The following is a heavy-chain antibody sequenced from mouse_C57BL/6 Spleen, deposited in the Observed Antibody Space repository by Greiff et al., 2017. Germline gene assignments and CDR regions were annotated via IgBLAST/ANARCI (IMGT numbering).Heavy chain of an antibody. J-gene: IGHJ1*01. CDR3: ARWKDCIHKYVDY. Sequence: VQLQQSGAELARPGASVKLSCKASGYTFTSYGISWVKQRTGKGLAWIGRIDPRSGDTNYNEKFKRKATLTGDKASSTGYMQLSSLTSEDSAVYVGARWKDCIHKYVDYWGPGTTVTVSS. CDR1: GYTFTSYG. V-gene: IGHV1-81*01. D-gene: IGHD6-1*01. CDR2: IDPRSGDT.